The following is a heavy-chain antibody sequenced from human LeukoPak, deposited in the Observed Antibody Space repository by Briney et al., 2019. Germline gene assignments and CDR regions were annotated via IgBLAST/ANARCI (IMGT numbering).Heavy chain of an antibody. D-gene: IGHD1-26*01. V-gene: IGHV3-48*02. CDR2: ISTAGTSI. CDR1: GFTFSGYH. J-gene: IGHJ4*02. CDR3: ARDPSGSYYFDY. Sequence: GGSLRLSCAASGFTFSGYHINWVRQAPGKGLEWISYISTAGTSIHYADSVRGRFAISRDNAKSSLYLQMNSLRDEDTAVYYCARDPSGSYYFDYWGQGTLVTVSS.